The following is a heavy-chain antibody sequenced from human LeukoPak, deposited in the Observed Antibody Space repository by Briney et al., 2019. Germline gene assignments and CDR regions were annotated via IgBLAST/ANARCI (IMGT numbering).Heavy chain of an antibody. CDR1: GGSISNSNYY. CDR3: ARHSSSAWYYYFDY. V-gene: IGHV4-39*01. Sequence: SETLSPTCTVSGGSISNSNYYWGWIRQPPGKGLEWIGGAYYSGTTYYSPSLKSRVTISVDTSRNRFSLNLNSVTAADTAVYYCARHSSSAWYYYFDYWGQGSFVTVSS. D-gene: IGHD6-19*01. J-gene: IGHJ4*02. CDR2: AYYSGTT.